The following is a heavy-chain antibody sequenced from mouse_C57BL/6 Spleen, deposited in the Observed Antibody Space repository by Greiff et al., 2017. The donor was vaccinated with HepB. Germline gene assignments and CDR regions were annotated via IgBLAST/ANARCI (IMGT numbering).Heavy chain of an antibody. Sequence: EVKVEESGGGLVKPGGSLKLSCAASGFTFSDYGMHWVRQAPEKGLEWVAYISSGSSTIYYADTVKGRFTISRDNAKNTLFLQMTSLRSEDTAMYYCARLYGNSPYYYAMDYWGQGTSVTVSS. CDR2: ISSGSSTI. D-gene: IGHD2-1*01. J-gene: IGHJ4*01. CDR1: GFTFSDYG. CDR3: ARLYGNSPYYYAMDY. V-gene: IGHV5-17*01.